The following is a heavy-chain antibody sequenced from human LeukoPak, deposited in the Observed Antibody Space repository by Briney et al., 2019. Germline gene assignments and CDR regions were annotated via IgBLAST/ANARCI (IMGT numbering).Heavy chain of an antibody. V-gene: IGHV3-53*01. CDR3: AMPYGSGYYYGMDV. J-gene: IGHJ6*02. Sequence: PGGSLRLSCTVSGFTVSSNYMNWVRQAPGKGLEWVSVIYSGGSTYYADSVKGRFTISRDNSKNTLYLQMNSLRAEDTAVYYCAMPYGSGYYYGMDVWGQGTTVTVSS. D-gene: IGHD3-10*01. CDR1: GFTVSSNY. CDR2: IYSGGST.